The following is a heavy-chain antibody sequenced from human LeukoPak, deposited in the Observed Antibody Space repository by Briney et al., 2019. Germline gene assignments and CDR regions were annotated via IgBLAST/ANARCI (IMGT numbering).Heavy chain of an antibody. J-gene: IGHJ4*02. CDR3: AKGTPYYYDSSGYLDFDY. CDR2: ISGSGGST. D-gene: IGHD3-22*01. CDR1: GFTFSSYA. Sequence: GASLRLSCAASGFTFSSYAMSWVPQAPEKGLEWVSAISGSGGSTYYADSVKGRFTISRDNSKNTLYLQMNSLRAEDTAVYYCAKGTPYYYDSSGYLDFDYWGQGTLVTVSS. V-gene: IGHV3-23*01.